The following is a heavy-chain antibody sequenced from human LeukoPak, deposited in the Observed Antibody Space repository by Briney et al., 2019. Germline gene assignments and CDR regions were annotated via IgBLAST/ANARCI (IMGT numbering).Heavy chain of an antibody. V-gene: IGHV4-59*01. CDR3: ARGVIATGGNDFDY. D-gene: IGHD6-13*01. J-gene: IGHJ4*02. CDR2: VYATGTT. CDR1: SGSITGYY. Sequence: SETLSLTCTVSSGSITGYYWSWIRQPPGKGLEWIGYVYATGTTNYNPSLKTRATISIDTSKNQLSLTLTSVTAADTAVYYCARGVIATGGNDFDYWGQGTLVTVSS.